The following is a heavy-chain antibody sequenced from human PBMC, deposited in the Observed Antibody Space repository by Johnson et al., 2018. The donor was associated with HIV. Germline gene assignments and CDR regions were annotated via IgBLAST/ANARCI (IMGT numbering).Heavy chain of an antibody. CDR1: GFTFSSYG. CDR2: IRYDGSNK. V-gene: IGHV3-30*02. D-gene: IGHD3-16*01. CDR3: ARTGLTYTLDAFDI. Sequence: QVLLLESGGGVVQPGGSLRLSCAASGFTFSSYGMHWVRQVPGKGLEWVAFIRYDGSNKYYANSVKGRFTISRDNSKNTLYLQMGSLRAEDMAVYYCARTGLTYTLDAFDIWGQGTLVTVSS. J-gene: IGHJ3*02.